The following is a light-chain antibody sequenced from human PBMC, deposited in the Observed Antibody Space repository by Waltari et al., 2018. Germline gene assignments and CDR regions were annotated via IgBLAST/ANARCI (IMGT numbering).Light chain of an antibody. V-gene: IGKV3-15*01. J-gene: IGKJ1*01. CDR1: QRVSSN. CDR2: CAS. Sequence: EIVMTQSPATLSVSPGERATLSCRASQRVSSNLAWSHEKPGQAPRLLLYCASARATYIPARFSGRGSGTEFTLTISSLQSGDFAVYYCQQYNNWPRTFGQVTKVEIK. CDR3: QQYNNWPRT.